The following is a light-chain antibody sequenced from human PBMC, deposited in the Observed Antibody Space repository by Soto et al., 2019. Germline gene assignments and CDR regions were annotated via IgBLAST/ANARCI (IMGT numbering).Light chain of an antibody. CDR2: VNSDGRH. V-gene: IGLV4-69*01. CDR1: SGHSSYA. CDR3: QTWGTGTVV. Sequence: QLALTQSPSASASLGASVKLTCTLSSGHSSYAIAWHQQQPEKGPRYLMRVNSDGRHIKGDGIPDRFSGSSSGAERYLTISSLQSEDEADYYCQTWGTGTVVFGGGTKLTVL. J-gene: IGLJ2*01.